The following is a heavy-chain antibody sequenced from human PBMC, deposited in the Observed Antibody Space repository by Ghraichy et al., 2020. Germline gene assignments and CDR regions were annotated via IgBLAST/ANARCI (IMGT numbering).Heavy chain of an antibody. D-gene: IGHD2-2*01. Sequence: GGSLRLSCAASGFTFSSYSMNWVRQAPGKGLEWVSYISSSASTIYYADSVKGRFTISRDNAKNSLYLQMNSLRDEDTAVYYCARDPSLISDKGAFDIWGQGTMVTVSS. CDR3: ARDPSLISDKGAFDI. CDR2: ISSSASTI. V-gene: IGHV3-48*02. J-gene: IGHJ3*02. CDR1: GFTFSSYS.